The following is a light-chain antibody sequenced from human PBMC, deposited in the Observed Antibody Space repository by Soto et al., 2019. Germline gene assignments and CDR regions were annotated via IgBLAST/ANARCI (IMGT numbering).Light chain of an antibody. CDR2: QTS. J-gene: IGKJ5*01. Sequence: EIVLTQSPSTLSSFPGDRVTLSCRASQYINTRLAWYQHRPGQAPRLLIYQTSIRAAGIPARFSASGSGTDLTLTISSLEPEDFAVYYCQQRKNWQVTFGQGTRLEIK. CDR3: QQRKNWQVT. CDR1: QYINTR. V-gene: IGKV3D-11*01.